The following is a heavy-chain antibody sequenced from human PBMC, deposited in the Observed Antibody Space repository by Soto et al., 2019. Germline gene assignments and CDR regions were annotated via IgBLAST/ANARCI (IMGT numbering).Heavy chain of an antibody. J-gene: IGHJ6*02. CDR2: ISGKNGNT. V-gene: IGHV1-18*04. CDR3: ARVSSSIVVVPDYGMDV. D-gene: IGHD2-15*01. Sequence: QVQLVQSGVEVKKPGASVKVSCKASRYTFISHGISWVRQAPGQGLEWMGWISGKNGNTNYAQKLQGRVTLTTDTSTSTAYMELRSLRSDDTAVYYCARVSSSIVVVPDYGMDVWGQVTTVTVSS. CDR1: RYTFISHG.